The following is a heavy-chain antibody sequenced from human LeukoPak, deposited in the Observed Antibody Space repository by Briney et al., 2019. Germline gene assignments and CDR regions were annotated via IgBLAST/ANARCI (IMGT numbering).Heavy chain of an antibody. CDR2: IYHSRST. Sequence: SQTLSLTCTVSGGSITSGVYYWSWIRQHPGKGLEWIGYIYHSRSTYYNPSLKSRVTISVDTSKNQFSLNLSSVTAADTAVYYCAREWGSGSYLDYWGQGTLVTVSS. CDR1: GGSITSGVYY. D-gene: IGHD3-10*01. J-gene: IGHJ4*02. V-gene: IGHV4-31*03. CDR3: AREWGSGSYLDY.